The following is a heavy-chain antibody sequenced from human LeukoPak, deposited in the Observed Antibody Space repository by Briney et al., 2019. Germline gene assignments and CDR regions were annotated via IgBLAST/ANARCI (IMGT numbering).Heavy chain of an antibody. Sequence: GGSLRLSCAASGFTFSSYGMHWVRQSPGKGLEWVAFIRYDGSNKYYADSVKGRFTISRDNSKNTLYLQMNSLIAEDTAVYYCAKDGVWGSYRYGHYWGQGTLVTVSS. CDR3: AKDGVWGSYRYGHY. D-gene: IGHD3-16*02. V-gene: IGHV3-30*02. CDR1: GFTFSSYG. J-gene: IGHJ4*02. CDR2: IRYDGSNK.